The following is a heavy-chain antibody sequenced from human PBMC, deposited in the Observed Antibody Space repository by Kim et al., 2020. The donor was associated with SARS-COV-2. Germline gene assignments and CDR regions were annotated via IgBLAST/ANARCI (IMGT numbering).Heavy chain of an antibody. CDR2: INPNSGGT. Sequence: ASVKVSCKASGYTFTGYYMHWVRQAPGQGLEWMGWINPNSGGTNYAQKFQGRVTMTRDTSISTAYMELSRLRSDDTAVYYCARPEVVAANAFDIWGQGTMVTVSS. V-gene: IGHV1-2*02. CDR1: GYTFTGYY. J-gene: IGHJ3*02. D-gene: IGHD2-15*01. CDR3: ARPEVVAANAFDI.